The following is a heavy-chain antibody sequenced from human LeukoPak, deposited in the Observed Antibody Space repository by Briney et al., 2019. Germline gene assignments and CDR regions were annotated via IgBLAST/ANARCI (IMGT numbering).Heavy chain of an antibody. CDR3: AKGISIYSYFDN. J-gene: IGHJ4*02. V-gene: IGHV3-23*01. CDR2: ISGSGGST. D-gene: IGHD3-16*02. CDR1: GFTFSSYA. Sequence: GGSLRLSCAASGFTFSSYAMSWVRQAPGKGLEWVSVISGSGGSTYYADSVKGRFTISRDNSKNTLYLQMNSLRAEDTAVYYCAKGISIYSYFDNWGQGTLVTVSS.